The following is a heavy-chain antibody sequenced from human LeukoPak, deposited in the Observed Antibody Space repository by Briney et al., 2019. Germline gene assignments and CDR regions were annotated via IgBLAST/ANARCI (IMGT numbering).Heavy chain of an antibody. CDR2: IHDSGGT. CDR3: ARLDAAAGRYLQFFY. V-gene: IGHV4-59*08. Sequence: PSETLSLTCTVSGGSISNYYWSWIRQSPEKGLEWIGYIHDSGGTNYNPSLKSRVTISVDTSKNQFSLKLSSVTAADTAVYYCARLDAAAGRYLQFFYWGQGTLVTVSS. J-gene: IGHJ4*02. CDR1: GGSISNYY. D-gene: IGHD5-24*01.